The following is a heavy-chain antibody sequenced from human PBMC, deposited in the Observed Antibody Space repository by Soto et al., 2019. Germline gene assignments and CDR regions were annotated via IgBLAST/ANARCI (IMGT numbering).Heavy chain of an antibody. CDR1: GGSLSSYY. Sequence: PSETLSLTCSVSGGSLSSYYWSWIRQPPGKGLAWIGYILYSGSTNNSPSLNGRVTISVDTSKNQFSLKLTSVTAADTAVYYCARRGYSSGWYYFDYWGQGTLVTVSS. CDR3: ARRGYSSGWYYFDY. J-gene: IGHJ4*02. CDR2: ILYSGST. D-gene: IGHD6-19*01. V-gene: IGHV4-59*01.